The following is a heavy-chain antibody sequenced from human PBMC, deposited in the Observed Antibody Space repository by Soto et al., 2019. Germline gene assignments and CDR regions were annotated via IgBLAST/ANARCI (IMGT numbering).Heavy chain of an antibody. D-gene: IGHD5-12*01. CDR3: ARDQLVMREYNHGCFDY. Sequence: HPGGSLRLSCAASGFTLSAYAMSWVRQAPGKGLEWVSTISGSGDRTDYSDSVKGRFTISRDNSKNTLFLQMNSLRAEETAIYFCARDQLVMREYNHGCFDYWGQGTLVTVSS. CDR2: ISGSGDRT. J-gene: IGHJ4*02. CDR1: GFTLSAYA. V-gene: IGHV3-23*01.